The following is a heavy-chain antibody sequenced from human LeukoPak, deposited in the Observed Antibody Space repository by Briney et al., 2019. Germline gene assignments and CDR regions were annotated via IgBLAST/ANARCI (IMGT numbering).Heavy chain of an antibody. V-gene: IGHV1-8*02. CDR1: GYTFNNYD. Sequence: ASVKVSCKASGYTFNNYDINWVRQAPGQGLEWMGWINPNSGNTDFAQKFQDRVSMTRDTSINTAYMELTSLRSGDTAVYYCERATPGGLHGYSFDYWGQGTVVTVYS. D-gene: IGHD5-24*01. CDR2: INPNSGNT. J-gene: IGHJ4*02. CDR3: ERATPGGLHGYSFDY.